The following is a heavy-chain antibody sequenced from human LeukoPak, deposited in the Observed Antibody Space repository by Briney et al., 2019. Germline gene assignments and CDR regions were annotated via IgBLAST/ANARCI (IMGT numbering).Heavy chain of an antibody. CDR1: GFTFSSYS. CDR3: ARLVSGGYYYYYGMDV. J-gene: IGHJ6*02. CDR2: ISSSSSYI. V-gene: IGHV3-21*01. D-gene: IGHD3-9*01. Sequence: AGGSLRLSCAASGFTFSSYSMNWVRQAPGKGLEWVSSISSSSSYIYYADSVKGRFTISRDNAKNSLYLQMNSLRAEDTAVYYCARLVSGGYYYYYGMDVWGQGTTVTVSS.